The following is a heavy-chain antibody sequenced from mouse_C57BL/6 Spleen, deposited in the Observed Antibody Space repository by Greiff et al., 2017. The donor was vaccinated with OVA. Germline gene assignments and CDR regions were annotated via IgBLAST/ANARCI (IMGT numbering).Heavy chain of an antibody. Sequence: VQLQQSGAELVRPGASVKLSCTASGFNIKDDYMHWVKQRPEQGLEWIGWIDPENGDTEYASKFQGKATITADTSSNTAYLQLSSLTSEDTAVYYCTREYHYAMDYWGQGTSVTVSS. D-gene: IGHD5-2*01. CDR2: IDPENGDT. V-gene: IGHV14-4*01. CDR3: TREYHYAMDY. J-gene: IGHJ4*01. CDR1: GFNIKDDY.